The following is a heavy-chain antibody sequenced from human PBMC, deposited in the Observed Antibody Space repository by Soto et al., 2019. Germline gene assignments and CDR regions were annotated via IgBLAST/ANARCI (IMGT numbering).Heavy chain of an antibody. J-gene: IGHJ6*02. CDR1: GYSFTSYW. V-gene: IGHV5-51*01. CDR2: IYPGDSDT. Sequence: PGESLKISCKGSGYSFTSYWIGWVRQMPGKGLGWMGIIYPGDSDTRYSPSFQGQVTISADKSISTAYLQWSSLKASDTAMYYCARRALRGYGSDYGMDVWGQGTTVTVSS. D-gene: IGHD5-12*01. CDR3: ARRALRGYGSDYGMDV.